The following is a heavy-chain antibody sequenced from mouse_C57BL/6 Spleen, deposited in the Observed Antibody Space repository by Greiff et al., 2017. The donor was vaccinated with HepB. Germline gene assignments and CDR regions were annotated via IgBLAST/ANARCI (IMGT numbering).Heavy chain of an antibody. CDR1: GYTFTDYN. D-gene: IGHD1-1*01. Sequence: EVQLQQSGPELVKPGASVKIPCKASGYTFTDYNMDWVKQSHGKSLEWIGDINPNNGGTIYNQKFKGKATLTVDKSSSTAYMELRSLTSEDTAVYYCARGLNYYGSSGFDYWGQGTTLTVSS. CDR3: ARGLNYYGSSGFDY. J-gene: IGHJ2*01. V-gene: IGHV1-18*01. CDR2: INPNNGGT.